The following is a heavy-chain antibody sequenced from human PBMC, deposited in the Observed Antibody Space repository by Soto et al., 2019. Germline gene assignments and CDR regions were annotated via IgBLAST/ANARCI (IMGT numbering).Heavy chain of an antibody. Sequence: PSETLSLTCAVYGGPFSGYYWSWIRQPPGKGLEWIGEINHSGSTNYNPSLKSRVTISVDTSKNQFSLKLSSVTAADTAVYYCARREWRIQLWASPYYGMDVWGQGTTVTVSS. CDR3: ARREWRIQLWASPYYGMDV. D-gene: IGHD5-18*01. CDR2: INHSGST. V-gene: IGHV4-34*01. CDR1: GGPFSGYY. J-gene: IGHJ6*02.